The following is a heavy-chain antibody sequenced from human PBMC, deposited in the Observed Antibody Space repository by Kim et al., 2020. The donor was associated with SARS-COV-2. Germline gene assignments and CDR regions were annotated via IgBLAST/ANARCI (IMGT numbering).Heavy chain of an antibody. Sequence: GGSLRLSCAASGFTFSDYYMSWIRQAPGKGLEWVSYISSSSSYTNYADSVKGRFTISRDNAKNSLYLQMNSLRAEDTAVYYCARKGTNIVGAADYWGQGTLVTVSS. CDR2: ISSSSSYT. V-gene: IGHV3-11*06. D-gene: IGHD1-26*01. J-gene: IGHJ4*02. CDR1: GFTFSDYY. CDR3: ARKGTNIVGAADY.